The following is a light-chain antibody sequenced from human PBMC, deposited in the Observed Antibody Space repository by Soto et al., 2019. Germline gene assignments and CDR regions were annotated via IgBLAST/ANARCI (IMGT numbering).Light chain of an antibody. CDR1: SSNIGSNP. CDR3: ATWDDSLNGAV. Sequence: QAVVTQPPSASGTPGQRVSISCSGGSSNIGSNPVNWFQQLPGAAPKLLIFTNTQRPSGVPDRFSGSKSGTSASLAISGLQSEDEADYYCATWDDSLNGAVFGGGTQLTVL. J-gene: IGLJ7*01. V-gene: IGLV1-44*01. CDR2: TNT.